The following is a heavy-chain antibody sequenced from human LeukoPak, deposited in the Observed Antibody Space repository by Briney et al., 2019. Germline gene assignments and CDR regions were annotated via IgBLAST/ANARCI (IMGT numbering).Heavy chain of an antibody. CDR2: IYPGDSDT. Sequence: KISCKGSGYSFTSYWIGWVRQMPGKGLEWMGIIYPGDSDTRYSPSFQGQVTISADKSISTAYLQWSSLKASDTAMYYCARQDYTYYNSTSCYPNGNWFDPWGQGTLVTVSS. CDR1: GYSFTSYW. D-gene: IGHD2-2*01. J-gene: IGHJ5*02. CDR3: ARQDYTYYNSTSCYPNGNWFDP. V-gene: IGHV5-51*01.